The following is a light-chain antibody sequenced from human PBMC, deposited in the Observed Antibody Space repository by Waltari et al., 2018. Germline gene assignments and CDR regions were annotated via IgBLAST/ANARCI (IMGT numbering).Light chain of an antibody. Sequence: DIQMTQSPSSLSASVGDRVTITCQASQDINNYLNWYQQKTGKAPKLLIYDASNLETGVPSRFSGSGSGRDFTFTISSLQPEDIATYYCQQYENLPYTFGQGTKLKIK. CDR3: QQYENLPYT. CDR2: DAS. J-gene: IGKJ2*01. CDR1: QDINNY. V-gene: IGKV1-33*01.